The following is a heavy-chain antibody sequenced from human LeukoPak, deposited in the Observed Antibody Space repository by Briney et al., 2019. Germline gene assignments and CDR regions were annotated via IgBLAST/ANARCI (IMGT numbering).Heavy chain of an antibody. D-gene: IGHD6-13*01. CDR1: GYSISSGYY. CDR3: AIDSSSWRGNWFDP. V-gene: IGHV4-38-2*02. Sequence: PSETLSLTCTVSGYSISSGYYWGWIRQPPGKGLEWIGSIYHSGSTYYNPSLKSRVTISVDTSKNQFSLKLSSVTAADTAVYYCAIDSSSWRGNWFDPWGQGTLVTVSS. CDR2: IYHSGST. J-gene: IGHJ5*02.